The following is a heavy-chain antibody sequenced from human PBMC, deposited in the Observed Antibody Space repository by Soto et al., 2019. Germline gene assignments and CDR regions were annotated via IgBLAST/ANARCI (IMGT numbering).Heavy chain of an antibody. V-gene: IGHV4-34*01. Sequence: SETLSLTCAVYGGSFSGYYWSWIRQPPGKGLEWIGDINHSGSTNYNPSLKSRVTISVDTSKNQFSLKLSSVTAADTAVYYCARRGKDRDYYYYYYMDVWGKGTTVTVSS. CDR3: ARRGKDRDYYYYYYMDV. CDR2: INHSGST. D-gene: IGHD2-15*01. CDR1: GGSFSGYY. J-gene: IGHJ6*03.